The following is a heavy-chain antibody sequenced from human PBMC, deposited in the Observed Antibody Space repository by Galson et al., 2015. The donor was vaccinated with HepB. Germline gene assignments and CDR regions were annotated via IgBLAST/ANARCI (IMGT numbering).Heavy chain of an antibody. CDR2: ISHDGTNK. V-gene: IGHV3-30*04. Sequence: SLRLSCAGSGFTFSSYDMHWVRLAPGKGLEWVAVISHDGTNKYHAESVKGRFSISRDNSENTLLLQMNSLRPEDTAVYFCARAGVVPATTGVAYSSGWCDSWGQGTLVIVSS. J-gene: IGHJ5*01. D-gene: IGHD6-19*01. CDR3: ARAGVVPATTGVAYSSGWCDS. CDR1: GFTFSSYD.